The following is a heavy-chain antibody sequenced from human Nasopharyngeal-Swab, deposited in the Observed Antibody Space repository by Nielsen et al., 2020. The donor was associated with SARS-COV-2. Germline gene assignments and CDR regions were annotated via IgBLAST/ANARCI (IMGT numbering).Heavy chain of an antibody. D-gene: IGHD2-15*01. CDR1: GFIFSDYY. V-gene: IGHV3-11*01. J-gene: IGHJ2*01. CDR2: ISSSGTAI. Sequence: GESLKISCAASGFIFSDYYMSWIRPAPGKGLEWISYISSSGTAIYYADSVKGQFTISRDNSKNTLYLQMNSLRAEDTAVYYCAKDRGCSGGSCYVHWYFDLWGRGTLVTVSS. CDR3: AKDRGCSGGSCYVHWYFDL.